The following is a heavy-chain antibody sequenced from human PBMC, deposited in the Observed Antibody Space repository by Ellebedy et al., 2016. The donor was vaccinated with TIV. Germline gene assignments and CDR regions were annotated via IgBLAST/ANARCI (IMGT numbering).Heavy chain of an antibody. V-gene: IGHV3-11*06. CDR1: GFTFSVYY. CDR3: ARENFYGMDV. J-gene: IGHJ6*02. CDR2: ISLTSTATGV. Sequence: GGSLRLSXEASGFTFSVYYMSWIRHAPGKGMEWVSFISLTSTATGVGYADSVRGRFTISRDDAKNSLYPEINSLRAEDPAVYYCARENFYGMDVWGQGTTVTVSS.